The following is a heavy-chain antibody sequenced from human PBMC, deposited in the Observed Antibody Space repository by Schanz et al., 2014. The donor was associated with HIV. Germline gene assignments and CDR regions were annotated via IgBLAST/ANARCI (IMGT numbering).Heavy chain of an antibody. Sequence: QVQLVESGGGVVQPGRSLRLSCAASGFTFRSYGMHWVRQAPGKGLEWVAVTWYDGSNKYYADSVKGRFTISRDSFNNTLYLHMSSLRAEDTAVYFCAKDRTDSGWYKEGPRELGEWGQGTLVTVSS. J-gene: IGHJ4*02. CDR1: GFTFRSYG. V-gene: IGHV3-33*06. D-gene: IGHD6-19*01. CDR3: AKDRTDSGWYKEGPRELGE. CDR2: TWYDGSNK.